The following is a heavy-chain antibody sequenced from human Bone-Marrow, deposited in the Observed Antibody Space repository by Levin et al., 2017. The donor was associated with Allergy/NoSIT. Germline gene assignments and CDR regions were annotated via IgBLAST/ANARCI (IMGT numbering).Heavy chain of an antibody. CDR2: IHYSGST. CDR3: ARDRVDCTSINCFISWFDP. CDR1: GGSIGNSY. V-gene: IGHV4-59*01. J-gene: IGHJ5*02. D-gene: IGHD2-2*01. Sequence: SQTLSLTCTVSGGSIGNSYWSWIRQAPGKGLEWIGYIHYSGSTNYNPSLESRVTISIDTPMQQFSLKLSSVTSADTAVYYCARDRVDCTSINCFISWFDPWGQGTLVTVSS.